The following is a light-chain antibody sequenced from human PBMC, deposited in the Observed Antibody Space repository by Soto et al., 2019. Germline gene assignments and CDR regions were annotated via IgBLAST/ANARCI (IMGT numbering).Light chain of an antibody. CDR1: HSVTTH. V-gene: IGKV3-11*01. J-gene: IGKJ1*01. CDR2: DAS. CDR3: QQYGSSPTWT. Sequence: EIVLTQSPDTLSLSPWERATLSCLASHSVTTHLAWFQQRPGQTPRLLIYDASTRAPGIPARFSGRGSGADFTLTISSLEPEDFAVYYCQQYGSSPTWTFGQGTKVDI.